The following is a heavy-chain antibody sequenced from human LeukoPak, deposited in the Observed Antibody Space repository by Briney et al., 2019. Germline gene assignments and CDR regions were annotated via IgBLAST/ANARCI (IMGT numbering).Heavy chain of an antibody. CDR3: ARDKGPYWYFDL. V-gene: IGHV4-59*01. Sequence: KTSETLSLTCTVSDGSITSYYWNWIRQPPGEGLEWIGNIYNSGSTDYNPSLKSRVTISVNTSKNQISLKLNSVTAADTAVYYCARDKGPYWYFDLWGRGTLVTVSS. CDR2: IYNSGST. CDR1: DGSITSYY. J-gene: IGHJ2*01.